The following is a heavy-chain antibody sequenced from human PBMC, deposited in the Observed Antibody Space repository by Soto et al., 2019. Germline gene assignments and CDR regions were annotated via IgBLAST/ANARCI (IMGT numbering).Heavy chain of an antibody. CDR2: INPSGGST. V-gene: IGHV1-46*01. CDR1: GYTFTSYY. Sequence: ASVKVSCKASGYTFTSYYMHWVRQAPGQGLEWMGIINPSGGSTSYAQKFQGRVTMTRDTSTSTVYMELSSLRSEDTAVYYCAKVRVAGNWNYVEGTFLDNWFDPWGQGTLVTVSS. D-gene: IGHD1-7*01. CDR3: AKVRVAGNWNYVEGTFLDNWFDP. J-gene: IGHJ5*02.